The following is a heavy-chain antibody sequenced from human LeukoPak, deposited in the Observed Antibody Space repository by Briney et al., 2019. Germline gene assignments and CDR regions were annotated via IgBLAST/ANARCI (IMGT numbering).Heavy chain of an antibody. D-gene: IGHD5-24*01. J-gene: IGHJ4*02. CDR2: IYYSGNT. CDR1: GSSISSYY. V-gene: IGHV4-59*01. CDR3: ARGKRDGNNYY. Sequence: SETLSLTCTVSGSSISSYYWSWIRQPPGKGLEWIGYIYYSGNTYYNPSLKSRVTISVDTSKNQLALKLSSVTAADTAVYYCARGKRDGNNYYWGQGTLVTVSP.